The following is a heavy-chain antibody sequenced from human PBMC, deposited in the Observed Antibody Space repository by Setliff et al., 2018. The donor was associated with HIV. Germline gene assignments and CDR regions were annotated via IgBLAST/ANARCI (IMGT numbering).Heavy chain of an antibody. D-gene: IGHD6-13*01. CDR2: ISGSGGST. J-gene: IGHJ4*02. V-gene: IGHV3-23*01. CDR1: GFTFSSYA. CDR3: AKAGYSSSWYESFYGY. Sequence: GESLRLSCAASGFTFSSYAMSWVRQAPVKGLEWVSAISGSGGSTYYADSVKGRFTISRDNSKNTLYLQMNSLRAEDTAVYYCAKAGYSSSWYESFYGYWGQGTLVTVSS.